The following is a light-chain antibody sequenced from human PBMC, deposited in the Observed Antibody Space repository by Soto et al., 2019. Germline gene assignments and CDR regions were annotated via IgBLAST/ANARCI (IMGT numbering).Light chain of an antibody. CDR2: QAS. J-gene: IGKJ2*02. CDR3: QQYITYSRT. Sequence: DIQMTQSPSSLSVSVGDRVTITCRASQSISTWLAWYQHKPGKAPKLLIYQASSLEGGVPSRFSGSGSGTEFTLTISSLQPDDFATYYCQQYITYSRTFGQGTKVETK. V-gene: IGKV1-5*03. CDR1: QSISTW.